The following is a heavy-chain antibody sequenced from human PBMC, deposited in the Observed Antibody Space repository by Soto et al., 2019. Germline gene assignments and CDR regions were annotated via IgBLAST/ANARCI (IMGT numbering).Heavy chain of an antibody. CDR1: GYTFTGYY. CDR2: INPNSGGT. Sequence: QVQLVQSGAEVKKPGASVKVSCKASGYTFTGYYMHWVRQAPGQGLEWMGWINPNSGGTNYAQKFQGRVTMTRGTYISAAYRELSRQRSDDRAVCYCARGGRGSYYPGGAFDIWGQGTMVTVSS. CDR3: ARGGRGSYYPGGAFDI. D-gene: IGHD1-26*01. J-gene: IGHJ3*02. V-gene: IGHV1-2*02.